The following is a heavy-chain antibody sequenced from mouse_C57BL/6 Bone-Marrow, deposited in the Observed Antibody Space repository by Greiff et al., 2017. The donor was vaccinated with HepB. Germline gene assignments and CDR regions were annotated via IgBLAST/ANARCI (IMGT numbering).Heavy chain of an antibody. V-gene: IGHV1-69*01. D-gene: IGHD3-2*02. CDR3: ARDSSGYVGY. J-gene: IGHJ2*01. CDR1: GYTFTSYW. CDR2: IDPSDSYT. Sequence: VQLKQPGAELVMPGASVKLSCKASGYTFTSYWMHWVKQRPGQGLEWIGEIDPSDSYTNYNQKFKGKSTLTVDKSSSTAYMQLSSLTSEDSAVYYCARDSSGYVGYWGQGTTLTVSS.